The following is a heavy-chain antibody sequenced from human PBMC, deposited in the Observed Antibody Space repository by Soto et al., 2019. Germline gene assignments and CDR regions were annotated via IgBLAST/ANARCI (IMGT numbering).Heavy chain of an antibody. CDR1: GYTLTSYY. Sequence: QVQLVQSGAEVKKPGASAKVSCTASGYTLTSYYMHWVRQAPGQGLEWMGVINPTDDSARYAQKFQGRVTLTSDTSTSTVSMELSSLKSEDTAVYYCAKDQKKRYDHPDPNYFYYGMDVWGQGTKVTVSS. V-gene: IGHV1-46*01. CDR3: AKDQKKRYDHPDPNYFYYGMDV. D-gene: IGHD3-16*01. J-gene: IGHJ6*02. CDR2: INPTDDSA.